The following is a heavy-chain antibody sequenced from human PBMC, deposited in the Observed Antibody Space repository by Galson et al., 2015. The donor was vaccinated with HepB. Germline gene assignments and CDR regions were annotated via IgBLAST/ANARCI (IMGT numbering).Heavy chain of an antibody. CDR1: GSTFTRYF. Sequence: QSGAEVKKPGESLRISCQASGSTFTRYFITWVRQMPGKGLEWMGRIGPSDSSTNYSPSFQGHVTISADESISTAYLHLSSLRASDTAMYYCAREVGSTPDTFGVWGQGTLVIVSS. J-gene: IGHJ3*01. D-gene: IGHD1-26*01. V-gene: IGHV5-10-1*01. CDR3: AREVGSTPDTFGV. CDR2: IGPSDSST.